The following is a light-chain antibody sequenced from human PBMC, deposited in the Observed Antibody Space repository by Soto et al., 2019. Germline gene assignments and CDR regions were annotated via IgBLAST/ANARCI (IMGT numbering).Light chain of an antibody. CDR3: QQYNSKGT. V-gene: IGKV1-5*03. Sequence: IQMTQSPSTLSSSVGDRVTITCRASQSIGSWLAWYQQKPGKAPKLLIYKASSLESGVPSRFSGSGSGTEFTLTISSLQPDDFATYYCQQYNSKGTFGQGTKVDIK. CDR1: QSIGSW. J-gene: IGKJ1*01. CDR2: KAS.